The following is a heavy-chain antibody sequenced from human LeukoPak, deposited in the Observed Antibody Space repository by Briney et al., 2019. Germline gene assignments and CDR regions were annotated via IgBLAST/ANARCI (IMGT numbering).Heavy chain of an antibody. V-gene: IGHV3-23*01. Sequence: GGSLRLSCAASGFTFSSYAMSWVRQAPGKGLEWVSAISGSGGSTYHADSVKGRFTISRDNSKNTLYLQMNSLRAEDTAVYYCAKDRPITMIGRIGPFDYWGQGTLVTVSS. CDR1: GFTFSSYA. CDR2: ISGSGGST. CDR3: AKDRPITMIGRIGPFDY. J-gene: IGHJ4*02. D-gene: IGHD3-10*02.